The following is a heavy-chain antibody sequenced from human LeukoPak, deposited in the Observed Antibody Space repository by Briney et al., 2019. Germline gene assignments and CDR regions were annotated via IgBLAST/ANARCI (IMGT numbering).Heavy chain of an antibody. CDR3: ARENDFDAFDI. CDR2: IYYSGST. Sequence: SETLSLTCTVSGGSISSYYWSWIRQPPGKGLEWIGYIYYSGSTNYNSSLKSRVTISVDTSKNQFSLKLSSVTAADTAVYYCARENDFDAFDIWGQGTMVTVSS. D-gene: IGHD2-21*02. V-gene: IGHV4-59*01. J-gene: IGHJ3*02. CDR1: GGSISSYY.